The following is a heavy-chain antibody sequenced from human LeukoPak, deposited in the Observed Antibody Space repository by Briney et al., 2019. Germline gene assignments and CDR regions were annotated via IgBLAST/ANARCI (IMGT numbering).Heavy chain of an antibody. J-gene: IGHJ5*02. Sequence: ASVKVCCKASGYTFTGYCMHWVRQAPGQGLEWMGWSNPNSGGTNYAQKFQGRVTMTRDTSISTAYMELSRLRSDDTAVYYCARGTARKQLVHWFDRWGQGTLVTVPS. D-gene: IGHD6-6*01. CDR3: ARGTARKQLVHWFDR. CDR1: GYTFTGYC. V-gene: IGHV1-2*02. CDR2: SNPNSGGT.